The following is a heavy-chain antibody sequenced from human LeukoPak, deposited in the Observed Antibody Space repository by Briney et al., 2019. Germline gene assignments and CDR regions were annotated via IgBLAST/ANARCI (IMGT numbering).Heavy chain of an antibody. CDR2: IYSGGST. CDR3: ARDSGYTYGGLDY. J-gene: IGHJ4*02. V-gene: IGHV3-66*01. CDR1: GITVSSNY. Sequence: GSLRLSCAASGITVSSNYMSWVRQAPGKGLEWVSVIYSGGSTYYADSVKGRFTISRDNSKNTLYLQMNTLRAEDTAVYYCARDSGYTYGGLDYWGQGTLVTVSS. D-gene: IGHD5-12*01.